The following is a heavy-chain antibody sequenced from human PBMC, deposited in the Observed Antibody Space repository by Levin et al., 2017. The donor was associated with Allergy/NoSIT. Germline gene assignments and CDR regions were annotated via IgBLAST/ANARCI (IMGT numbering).Heavy chain of an antibody. CDR2: INSGSNSI. CDR1: GFTFSTYA. Sequence: SCATSGFTFSTYAMNWVRQAPGKGLEWIASINSGSNSIKYADSVKGRFTISRDNAKKSLYLQMSSLRAEDSAVYFCASGGGSYNYWGQGTLVTVSS. V-gene: IGHV3-21*01. J-gene: IGHJ4*02. D-gene: IGHD1-26*01. CDR3: ASGGGSYNY.